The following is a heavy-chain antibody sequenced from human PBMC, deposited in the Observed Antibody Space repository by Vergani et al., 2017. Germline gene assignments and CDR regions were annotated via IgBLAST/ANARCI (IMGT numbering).Heavy chain of an antibody. CDR2: INPNSGGT. J-gene: IGHJ4*02. D-gene: IGHD3-10*01. V-gene: IGHV1-2*02. Sequence: QVQLVQSGAEVKKPGASVKVSCKASGYTFTSYGISWVRQAPGQGLEWMGWINPNSGGTNYAQKFQGRVTMTRDTSITTAYMELSRLRSEDTAVYYCARVWFGEFSYFDYWGQGTLVTVSS. CDR3: ARVWFGEFSYFDY. CDR1: GYTFTSYG.